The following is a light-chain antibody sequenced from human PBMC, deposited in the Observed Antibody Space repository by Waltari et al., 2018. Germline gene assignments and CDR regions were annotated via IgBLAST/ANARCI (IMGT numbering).Light chain of an antibody. CDR1: YSNIETSH. Sequence: QSALTQPPSASGTPGQRVTISCSGGYSNIETSHVFWYQQVPGTAPKLLIYKYNQRPSEVPDRYYGSKSGNSASLTVSGLQAEDEADYYCNSYAGSTTWVFGGGTKLTVL. CDR2: KYN. V-gene: IGLV1-47*01. CDR3: NSYAGSTTWV. J-gene: IGLJ3*02.